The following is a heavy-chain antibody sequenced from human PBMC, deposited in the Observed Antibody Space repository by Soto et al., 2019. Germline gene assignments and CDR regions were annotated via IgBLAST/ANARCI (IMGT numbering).Heavy chain of an antibody. CDR1: GFTFTSSA. CDR2: IVVGSGNT. CDR3: AADKGYSYGYGTY. J-gene: IGHJ4*02. D-gene: IGHD5-18*01. V-gene: IGHV1-58*01. Sequence: SVKVSCNASGFTFTSSAVQWVRQARGQRLEWIGWIVVGSGNTDYAQKLQERVTITRDMSTSTAYMELSSLRSEDTAVYYCAADKGYSYGYGTYWGQGTLVTGSS.